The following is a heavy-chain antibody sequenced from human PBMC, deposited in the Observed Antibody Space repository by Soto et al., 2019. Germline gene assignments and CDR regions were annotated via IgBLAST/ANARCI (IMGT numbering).Heavy chain of an antibody. J-gene: IGHJ4*02. CDR1: GFTFSDYW. V-gene: IGHV3-74*01. Sequence: PGGSLRLSCAASGFTFSDYWMHWVRQAPGKGLVWVSLINPDGTRTDYADSVKGRFTVSRDNAKNSLYLQMNSLRTEDTAVYYCAGDPYYYGSAFWGQGTLVTVSS. D-gene: IGHD3-10*01. CDR2: INPDGTRT. CDR3: AGDPYYYGSAF.